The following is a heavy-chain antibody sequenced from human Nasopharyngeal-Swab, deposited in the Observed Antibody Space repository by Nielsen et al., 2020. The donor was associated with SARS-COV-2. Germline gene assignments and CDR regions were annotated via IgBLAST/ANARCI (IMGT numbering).Heavy chain of an antibody. CDR3: ARAPLTIFEYYFDY. V-gene: IGHV4-38-2*02. CDR1: GYSISSGYY. Sequence: SETLSLTCTVSGYSISSGYYWGWIRQPPGKGLEWIGSIYHSGSTYYNPSLKSRVTISVDTSKNQFSLKLSSVTAADTAVYYCARAPLTIFEYYFDYWGQGTLVTVSS. J-gene: IGHJ4*02. CDR2: IYHSGST. D-gene: IGHD3-9*01.